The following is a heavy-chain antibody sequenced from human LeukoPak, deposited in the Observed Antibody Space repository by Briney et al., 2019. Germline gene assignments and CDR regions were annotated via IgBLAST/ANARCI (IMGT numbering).Heavy chain of an antibody. Sequence: PSETLSLTCTVSGGSFSSGSDYWGWVRQPPGKGLEWIGHISYSGSTNYNPSLKSRVTISLDTSKNQLSLKLSSVTTADTAVYYCARGQAALWFGELWGQGTLVTVSS. V-gene: IGHV4-61*01. CDR2: ISYSGST. CDR1: GGSFSSGSDY. J-gene: IGHJ4*02. D-gene: IGHD3-10*01. CDR3: ARGQAALWFGEL.